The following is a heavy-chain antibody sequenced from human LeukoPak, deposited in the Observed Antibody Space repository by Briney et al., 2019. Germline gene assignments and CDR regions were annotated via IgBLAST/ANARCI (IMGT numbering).Heavy chain of an antibody. Sequence: GGSLRLSCAASGFIFSSYGMHWIRQAPGKGLEWVALISHAGSNEYYAASVKGRFTISRDNSNNEFYLRMDSLRPEDTAVYYCARGGAPAVYFDYWGQGALVTVSS. D-gene: IGHD1-26*01. J-gene: IGHJ4*02. V-gene: IGHV3-30*03. CDR1: GFIFSSYG. CDR3: ARGGAPAVYFDY. CDR2: ISHAGSNE.